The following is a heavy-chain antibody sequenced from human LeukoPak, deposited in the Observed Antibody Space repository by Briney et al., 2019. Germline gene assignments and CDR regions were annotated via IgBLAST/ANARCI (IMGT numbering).Heavy chain of an antibody. Sequence: GGSLRLSCAASGFTFSSYSMNWVRQAPGKGLEWVSSISSSSSYIYYADSVKGRFTISRDNAKNSLYLQMNSLRAEDTAVYYCARDPLSYPDRYFDYWGQGTLVTVSS. J-gene: IGHJ4*02. CDR2: ISSSSSYI. V-gene: IGHV3-21*01. D-gene: IGHD3-10*01. CDR3: ARDPLSYPDRYFDY. CDR1: GFTFSSYS.